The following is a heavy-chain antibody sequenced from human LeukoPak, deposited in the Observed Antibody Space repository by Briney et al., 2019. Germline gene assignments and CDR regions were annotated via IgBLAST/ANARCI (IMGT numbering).Heavy chain of an antibody. D-gene: IGHD3-3*01. CDR3: ARGAGDYDFWSGYYAYYYYGMDV. Sequence: PSETLSLTCTVSGGSISSSNYYWGWIRQPPGRGLEWIGSIYNSGSTYYNSSLKSRVTISVDTSKNQFSLKLSSVTAADTAVYYCARGAGDYDFWSGYYAYYYYGMDVWGQGTTVTVSS. J-gene: IGHJ6*02. CDR2: IYNSGST. CDR1: GGSISSSNYY. V-gene: IGHV4-39*07.